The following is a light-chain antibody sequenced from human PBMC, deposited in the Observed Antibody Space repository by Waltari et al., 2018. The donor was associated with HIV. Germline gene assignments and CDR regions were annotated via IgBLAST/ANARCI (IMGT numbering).Light chain of an antibody. J-gene: IGLJ1*01. Sequence: QSVLTQPPSVSAAPGQKVTISCSGSSSNIGDNFISWYQHLPGTAPKLLIYDNNKRPSGIPDRFSGSKSGTSAALGITGLQTGDEADYYCATWDGLSVHVFGTGTKVTVL. CDR3: ATWDGLSVHV. CDR2: DNN. CDR1: SSNIGDNF. V-gene: IGLV1-51*01.